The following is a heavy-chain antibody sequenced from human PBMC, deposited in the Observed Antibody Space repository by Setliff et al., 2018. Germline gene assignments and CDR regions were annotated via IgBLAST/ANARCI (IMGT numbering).Heavy chain of an antibody. CDR2: ISSSGYET. Sequence: LRLSCAASGFTFSSFNMNWVRQAPGKGLEWVSSISSSGYETHYADPVKGRFTISRDNARSSLYLQMNSLRVEDTAVYYCASRYGGRPYWGQGTLVTVSS. V-gene: IGHV3-21*06. D-gene: IGHD5-18*01. CDR3: ASRYGGRPY. J-gene: IGHJ4*02. CDR1: GFTFSSFN.